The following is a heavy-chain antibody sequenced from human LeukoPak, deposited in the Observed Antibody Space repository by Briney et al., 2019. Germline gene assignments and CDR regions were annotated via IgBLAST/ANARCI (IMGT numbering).Heavy chain of an antibody. V-gene: IGHV3-48*03. Sequence: GGSLRLSCAVSGFTVSSYEMNWVRQAPGKGLEWVSYISSSGINIYYADSVRGRFTISRDNAKNSLYLQMDSLRAEDTAVYYCARRFDSWGQGNLVTVSS. CDR1: GFTVSSYE. J-gene: IGHJ4*02. CDR3: ARRFDS. CDR2: ISSSGINI.